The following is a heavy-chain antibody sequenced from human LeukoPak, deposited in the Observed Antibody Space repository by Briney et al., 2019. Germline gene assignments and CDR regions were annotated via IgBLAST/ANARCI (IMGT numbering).Heavy chain of an antibody. CDR1: GFTFSSYA. J-gene: IGHJ4*02. CDR2: ISYDGSNK. D-gene: IGHD2-21*02. CDR3: ARAPKCGGDCHELPMGY. Sequence: PGGSLRLSCAASGFTFSSYAMHWVRQAPGKGLEWVAVISYDGSNKYYADSVKGRFTISRDNSKNTLYLQMNSLRAEDTAVYYCARAPKCGGDCHELPMGYWGQGTLVTVSS. V-gene: IGHV3-30-3*01.